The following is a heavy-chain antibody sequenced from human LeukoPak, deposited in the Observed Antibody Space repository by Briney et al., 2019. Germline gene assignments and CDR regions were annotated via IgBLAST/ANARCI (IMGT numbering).Heavy chain of an antibody. Sequence: GSLRLSCAASGFTFSSYGMHWVRQVPGKGLEWVAVIWYDGSNKYYADSVKGRFTISRDNSKNTLYLQMNSLRAEDTAVYYCARDKYSSGWFYFDYWGQGTLVTVSS. V-gene: IGHV3-33*01. D-gene: IGHD6-19*01. CDR3: ARDKYSSGWFYFDY. CDR2: IWYDGSNK. CDR1: GFTFSSYG. J-gene: IGHJ4*02.